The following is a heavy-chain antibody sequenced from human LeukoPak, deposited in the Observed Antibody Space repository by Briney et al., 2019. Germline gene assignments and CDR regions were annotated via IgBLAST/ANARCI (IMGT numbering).Heavy chain of an antibody. CDR3: AKTTVGYISGRYPGWPADW. D-gene: IGHD6-19*01. V-gene: IGHV3-23*01. CDR1: GFTFNTYA. CDR2: ICGSGGCT. Sequence: GGSLRLSCAASGFTFNTYAIYWVRQAPGKGLEWVSGICGSGGCTYYADSVKGRFTISRDNSKNTVYLQMNSLTADDTAIYYCAKTTVGYISGRYPGWPADWWGGGTVVTVSS. J-gene: IGHJ4*02.